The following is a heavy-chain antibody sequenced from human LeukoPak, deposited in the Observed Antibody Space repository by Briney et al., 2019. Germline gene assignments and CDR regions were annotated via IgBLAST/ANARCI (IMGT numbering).Heavy chain of an antibody. CDR2: NGSNQ. V-gene: IGHV3-11*04. Sequence: NGSNQYYADSVKGRFTISRDNAKNSLYLQMSSLRAEDTAVYYCARDGGSSWYFDYWGQGTLVTVSS. J-gene: IGHJ4*02. CDR3: ARDGGSSWYFDY. D-gene: IGHD6-13*01.